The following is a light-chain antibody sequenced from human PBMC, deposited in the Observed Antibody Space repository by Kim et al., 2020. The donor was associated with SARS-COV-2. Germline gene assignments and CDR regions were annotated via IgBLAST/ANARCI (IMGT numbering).Light chain of an antibody. CDR2: LNSDGSH. CDR1: SGHSRYA. CDR3: QTWGTGIQGV. V-gene: IGLV4-69*01. Sequence: SVKLPCTLSSGHSRYAIAWHQQQPEKGPRYWMKLNSDGSHSKGDGIPDRFSGSSSGAERYLTISSLQSEDEADYYCQTWGTGIQGVFGGGTQLTVL. J-gene: IGLJ3*02.